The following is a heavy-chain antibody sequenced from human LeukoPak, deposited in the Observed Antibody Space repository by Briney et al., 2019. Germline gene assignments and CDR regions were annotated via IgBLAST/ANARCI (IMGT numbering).Heavy chain of an antibody. J-gene: IGHJ5*02. CDR2: IYYSGST. CDR3: ARHGVGAIKNWFDP. CDR1: GGSFSGYY. Sequence: SETLSLTCAVYGGSFSGYYWSWIRQPPGKGLEWIGYIYYSGSTNYNPSLKSRVTISVDTSKNQFSLKLSSVTAADTAVYYCARHGVGAIKNWFDPWGQGTLVTVSS. V-gene: IGHV4-59*08. D-gene: IGHD1-26*01.